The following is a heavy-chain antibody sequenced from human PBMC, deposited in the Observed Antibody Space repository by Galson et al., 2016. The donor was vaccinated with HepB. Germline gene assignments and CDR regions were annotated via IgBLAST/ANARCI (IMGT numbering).Heavy chain of an antibody. CDR1: GVTFSSLS. CDR3: ACNRRGVFLLDC. V-gene: IGHV3-48*01. Sequence: SLRLSCAVSGVTFSSLSMNWVRQAPVKGLEWVSYLPSENNIKHYADSVRGRFTISRDNAKNSLYLQMNSLRVEDTAVYYCACNRRGVFLLDCWGQGTLVTVSS. CDR2: LPSENNIK. D-gene: IGHD3-10*01. J-gene: IGHJ4*02.